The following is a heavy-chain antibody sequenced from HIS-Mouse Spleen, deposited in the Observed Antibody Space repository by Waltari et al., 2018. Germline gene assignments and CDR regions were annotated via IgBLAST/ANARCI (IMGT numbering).Heavy chain of an antibody. Sequence: QVQLVQSGAEVKKPGASVKVSCKASGYTFTGYYMHWVRQAPGQGLEWRGWINPNRGGTNYAKKVQGRGTMTRETSISTAYMELSRLRSDDTAVYYCARDSIAVMDVWGQGTTVTVSS. CDR2: INPNRGGT. CDR1: GYTFTGYY. V-gene: IGHV1-2*02. CDR3: ARDSIAVMDV. J-gene: IGHJ6*02. D-gene: IGHD6-19*01.